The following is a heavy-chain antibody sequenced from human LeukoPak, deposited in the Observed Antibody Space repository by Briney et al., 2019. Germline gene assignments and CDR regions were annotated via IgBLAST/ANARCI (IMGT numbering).Heavy chain of an antibody. J-gene: IGHJ4*02. CDR1: GFSFNNYA. V-gene: IGHV3-30*18. CDR3: VKEGVEYSYSYGDY. CDR2: ISYDGGDK. D-gene: IGHD3-16*01. Sequence: GGSLRLSCAASGFSFNNYAMYWVRQAPGKGLGWVALISYDGGDKYYAESMKGRITISRDNAENTLYLQMNNLRPDDTAFYFCVKEGVEYSYSYGDYWGQGTLVTVSS.